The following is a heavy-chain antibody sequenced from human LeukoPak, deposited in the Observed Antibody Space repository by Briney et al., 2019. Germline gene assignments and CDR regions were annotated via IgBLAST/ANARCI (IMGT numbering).Heavy chain of an antibody. V-gene: IGHV1-2*02. J-gene: IGHJ4*02. CDR3: AREDYSSSRSFDY. D-gene: IGHD6-13*01. Sequence: AASVKVSCKASGYTFTDCYMHWVRQAPGQGLEWMGWINPNSGGTNYAQKFQGRVTMTRDTSISTAYMELSRLRSDDTAVYYCAREDYSSSRSFDYWGQGTLVTVSS. CDR1: GYTFTDCY. CDR2: INPNSGGT.